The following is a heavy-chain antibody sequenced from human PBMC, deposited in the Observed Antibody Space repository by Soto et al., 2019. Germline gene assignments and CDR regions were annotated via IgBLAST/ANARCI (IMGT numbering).Heavy chain of an antibody. Sequence: PSETLSLTCAVSGGSISSGGYSWSWIRQPPGKGLEWIGYIYHSGSTYYNPSLKSRVTISVDRSKNQFSLKLSSVTAADTAVYYCARDFSGYGSIDYWGLGTLVTVSS. CDR2: IYHSGST. CDR3: ARDFSGYGSIDY. D-gene: IGHD2-2*01. V-gene: IGHV4-30-2*01. J-gene: IGHJ4*02. CDR1: GGSISSGGYS.